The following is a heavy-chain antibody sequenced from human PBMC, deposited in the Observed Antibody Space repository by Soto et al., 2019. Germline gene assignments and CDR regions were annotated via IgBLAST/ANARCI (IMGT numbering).Heavy chain of an antibody. Sequence: EVQLAESGGGLAQPGGSLRLSCAASGFTLSGYAMDWVRQSPGKGLEYVSGISSNGVGTYYANSVQGRFTISRDNSKNTVYLQMGSLRPEDMAVYYCARRARPDFYYMDVWGNGTTVTVS. CDR1: GFTLSGYA. V-gene: IGHV3-64*01. CDR3: ARRARPDFYYMDV. CDR2: ISSNGVGT. D-gene: IGHD6-6*01. J-gene: IGHJ6*03.